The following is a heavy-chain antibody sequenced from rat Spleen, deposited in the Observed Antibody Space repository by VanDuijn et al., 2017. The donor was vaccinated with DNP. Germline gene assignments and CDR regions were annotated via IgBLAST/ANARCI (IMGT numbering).Heavy chain of an antibody. CDR2: ISYDGCHT. V-gene: IGHV5-22*01. D-gene: IGHD1-12*02. Sequence: EVHLVESGGDLVQPGRSLRLSCVASGFTFSDYYMAWVRQAPTKGLEWVAYISYDGCHTSYGNSVRGRFTISRENAKSTLYLQMNSLRSEDMATYYCVRPHDYAGSYPRYWGQGVMVTVSS. J-gene: IGHJ2*01. CDR3: VRPHDYAGSYPRY. CDR1: GFTFSDYY.